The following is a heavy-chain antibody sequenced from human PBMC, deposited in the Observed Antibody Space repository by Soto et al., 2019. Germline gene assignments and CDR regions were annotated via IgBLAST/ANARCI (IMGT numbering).Heavy chain of an antibody. Sequence: QVQLVQSGAEVKKPGSSVRVSCQASGGTFTTYAFNWVRQAPGQGLEWMGGIIPMYNKPNYAPNFLGRVTISADPSTSTAYMELPTLRSEDTAVYFCARVYSGGYYSAMDVWGQGTTVTVS. CDR3: ARVYSGGYYSAMDV. V-gene: IGHV1-69*01. CDR2: IIPMYNKP. CDR1: GGTFTTYA. D-gene: IGHD4-4*01. J-gene: IGHJ6*02.